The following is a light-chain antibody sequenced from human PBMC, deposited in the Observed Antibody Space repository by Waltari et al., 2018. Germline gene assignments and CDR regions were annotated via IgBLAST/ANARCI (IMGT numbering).Light chain of an antibody. CDR3: HHYYIPPLT. CDR1: QSLFSTPNSKTY. J-gene: IGKJ5*01. CDR2: WAS. V-gene: IGKV4-1*01. Sequence: DIVMTQSPDFLAVSLGERATSNCKSSQSLFSTPNSKTYISWYQQKPGQPPKLLIYWASTRGSGVPDRFSGSGSGTDFTLTISSLQAEDVAVYYCHHYYIPPLTFGQGTRLEIK.